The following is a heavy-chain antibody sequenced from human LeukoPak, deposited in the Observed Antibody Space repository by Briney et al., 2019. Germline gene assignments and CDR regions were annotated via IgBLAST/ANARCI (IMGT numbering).Heavy chain of an antibody. D-gene: IGHD6-19*01. CDR3: ARENSGWFFDY. Sequence: PSETLSLTCTVSGGSISIYYWIWIRQPAGKGLEWIGRIHTSGSTKHNPSLKSRFTMSVDTPKNQFSLKLSSGTAADTAVYYCARENSGWFFDYWGQGTLVTVSS. CDR1: GGSISIYY. CDR2: IHTSGST. J-gene: IGHJ4*02. V-gene: IGHV4-4*07.